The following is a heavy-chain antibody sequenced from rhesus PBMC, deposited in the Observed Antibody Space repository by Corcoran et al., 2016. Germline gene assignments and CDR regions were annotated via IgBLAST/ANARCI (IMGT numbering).Heavy chain of an antibody. Sequence: QVQLQESGPGLVKPSETLSLTCAVSGYSITSGYGWSWIRQSPGKGLEWIGYIYDSSGSTNYNPALKNRVTISKETSKNQFSLKLSSVTAADTAVYYCARGGGLELSFDYWGQGVLVTVSS. J-gene: IGHJ4*01. CDR3: ARGGGLELSFDY. D-gene: IGHD1-1*01. V-gene: IGHV4-127*01. CDR1: GYSITSGYG. CDR2: IYDSSGST.